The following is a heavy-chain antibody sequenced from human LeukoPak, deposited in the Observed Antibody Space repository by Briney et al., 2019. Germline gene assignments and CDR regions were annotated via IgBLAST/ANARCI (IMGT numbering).Heavy chain of an antibody. CDR1: GDSISDYY. Sequence: PSETLSLTCTVSGDSISDYYRGWLRQHPGKGLEWIGYFHNSGTSTYNPSLKSRVTISADTSKNQFSLKLNFLTTADMAVYYCTRGAGWLIDYWGQGILVTVSS. J-gene: IGHJ4*02. V-gene: IGHV4-59*01. CDR2: FHNSGTS. CDR3: TRGAGWLIDY. D-gene: IGHD3-16*01.